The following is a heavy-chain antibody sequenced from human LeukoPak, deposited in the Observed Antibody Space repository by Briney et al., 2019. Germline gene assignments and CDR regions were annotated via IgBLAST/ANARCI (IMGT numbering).Heavy chain of an antibody. CDR2: ISSSSSYI. CDR3: ARDPTVAAAGPGY. J-gene: IGHJ4*02. CDR1: GFTFSSYS. V-gene: IGHV3-21*01. Sequence: GGSLRLSCAASGFTFSSYSMNWVRQAPGKGLEWVSSISSSSSYIYYADSVKGRFTISRDNAKNSLYLQMNSLRAEDTAVYYCARDPTVAAAGPGYWGQGTLVTVSS. D-gene: IGHD6-13*01.